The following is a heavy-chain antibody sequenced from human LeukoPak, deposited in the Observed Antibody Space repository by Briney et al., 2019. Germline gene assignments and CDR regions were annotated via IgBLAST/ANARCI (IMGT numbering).Heavy chain of an antibody. D-gene: IGHD3-22*01. V-gene: IGHV1-2*02. CDR2: INPNSGGT. CDR3: ARDSYDSSGYYGTNDY. CDR1: GYTFTGYY. J-gene: IGHJ4*02. Sequence: ASVKVSCKASGYTFTGYYMHWVRQAPGQGLEWMGWINPNSGGTNYAQKFQGRVTMTRDTSISTAYMELSRLRSDDTAVYYCARDSYDSSGYYGTNDYWGQGTLVTVSS.